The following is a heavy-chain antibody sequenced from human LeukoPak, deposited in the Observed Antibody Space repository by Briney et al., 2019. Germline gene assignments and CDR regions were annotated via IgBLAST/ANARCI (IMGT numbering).Heavy chain of an antibody. CDR2: VSGSGGST. Sequence: GGSLRLSCAASGFTFSSYAMSWIRQAPGKGLEWVSSVSGSGGSTYYADSVKGRFTISRDNSKNTLYLQMNSLRAEDTAVYYCAKGGLYYYDSGGYRYFDYWGQGTLVTVSS. CDR1: GFTFSSYA. CDR3: AKGGLYYYDSGGYRYFDY. J-gene: IGHJ4*02. D-gene: IGHD3-22*01. V-gene: IGHV3-23*01.